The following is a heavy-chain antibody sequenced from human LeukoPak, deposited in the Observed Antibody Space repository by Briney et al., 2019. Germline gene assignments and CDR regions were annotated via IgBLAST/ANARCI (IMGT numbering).Heavy chain of an antibody. D-gene: IGHD5-24*01. CDR2: ISGSGFYT. V-gene: IGHV3-23*01. CDR3: AKAVDLATISVDS. Sequence: GGTLRLSCAASGFIFDSYGMNWVRQAPGKGLEWVSGISGSGFYTYYAHSVKGRFTIPRDNPKNTLYLVMNSLRVDATAVYYCAKAVDLATISVDSWGQGTMVTAAS. CDR1: GFIFDSYG. J-gene: IGHJ3*02.